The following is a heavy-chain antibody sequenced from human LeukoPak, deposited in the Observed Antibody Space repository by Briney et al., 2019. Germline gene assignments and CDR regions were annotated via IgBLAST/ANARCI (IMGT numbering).Heavy chain of an antibody. J-gene: IGHJ5*02. D-gene: IGHD3-10*01. V-gene: IGHV4-39*02. CDR3: ARLSLVWVGDATTEFLGWFDP. CDR1: GGSISSYY. CDR2: IYYSGST. Sequence: SETLSLTCTVSGGSISSYYWGWIRQPPGKGLEWIGSIYYSGSTYYNPSLKSRVTISVDTSKNHFSLKLSSVTAADTAVYYCARLSLVWVGDATTEFLGWFDPWGQGTLVTVSS.